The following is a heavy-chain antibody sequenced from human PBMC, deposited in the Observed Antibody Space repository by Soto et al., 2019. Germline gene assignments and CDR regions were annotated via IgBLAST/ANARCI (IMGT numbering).Heavy chain of an antibody. CDR2: IWYDGSNK. D-gene: IGHD6-19*01. V-gene: IGHV3-33*01. CDR3: ARDGGAIAVAGFFDY. CDR1: GFTFSSYG. Sequence: QVQLVESGGGVVQPGRSLRLSCAASGFTFSSYGMHWVRQAPGKGLEWVAVIWYDGSNKYYADSVKGRFTISRDNSKNTLYLQMNSLRAEDTAVYYCARDGGAIAVAGFFDYWGQGTLVTVSS. J-gene: IGHJ4*02.